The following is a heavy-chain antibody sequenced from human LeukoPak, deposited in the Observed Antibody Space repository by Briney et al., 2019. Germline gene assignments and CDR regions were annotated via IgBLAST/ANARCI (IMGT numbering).Heavy chain of an antibody. CDR1: GFTFSSYG. CDR2: ISGSGGST. J-gene: IGHJ4*02. Sequence: GGSLRLSCAASGFTFSSYGMSWVRQAPGKGLEWVSAISGSGGSTYYADSVKGRFTISRDNSKNTLYLQMNSLRAEDTAVYYCAKGVTYYYDSSGYHFDYWGQGTLVTVSS. V-gene: IGHV3-23*01. D-gene: IGHD3-22*01. CDR3: AKGVTYYYDSSGYHFDY.